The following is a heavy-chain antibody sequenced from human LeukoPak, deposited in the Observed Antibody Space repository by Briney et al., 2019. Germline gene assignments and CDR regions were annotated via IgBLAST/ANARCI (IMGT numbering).Heavy chain of an antibody. D-gene: IGHD3-22*01. J-gene: IGHJ4*02. CDR1: GFTFSSYA. CDR3: ARDPYYYDSSGYYNGGYYFDY. CDR2: ISYDGSNK. V-gene: IGHV3-30-3*01. Sequence: PGGSLRLSCAASGFTFSSYAMHWVRQAPGKGLEWVAVISYDGSNKYYADSVKGRFTISRDNSKNTLYLQMNSLRAQETAVYYCARDPYYYDSSGYYNGGYYFDYWGQGTLVTVSS.